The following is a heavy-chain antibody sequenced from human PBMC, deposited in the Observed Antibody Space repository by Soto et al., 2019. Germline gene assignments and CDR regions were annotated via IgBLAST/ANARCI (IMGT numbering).Heavy chain of an antibody. D-gene: IGHD1-26*01. J-gene: IGHJ4*02. V-gene: IGHV3-15*01. CDR1: GFTFSNAW. CDR2: IKSKTDGGTT. CDR3: AKVVPPVDY. Sequence: VQLVESGGGLVKPGGSLRLSCAASGFTFSNAWMSWVRQAPGKGLEWVGRIKSKTDGGTTDYAAPVKGRFTISRDTSKNTLYLQMSSLRAEDTAVYYCAKVVPPVDYWGQGTLVTVSS.